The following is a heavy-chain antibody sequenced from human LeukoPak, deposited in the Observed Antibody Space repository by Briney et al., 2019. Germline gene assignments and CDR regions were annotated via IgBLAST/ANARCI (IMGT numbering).Heavy chain of an antibody. CDR2: MYHSGST. D-gene: IGHD6-19*01. CDR3: ARDASVAGTN. CDR1: GYSISSAYY. V-gene: IGHV4-38-2*02. Sequence: SETLSLTCSVSGYSISSAYYWGWIRQPPGKGLEWIGTMYHSGSTNYNPSLKSRVTISVDESKNQFSLKLSSVTAADTAVYYCARDASVAGTNWGQGTLVTVSS. J-gene: IGHJ4*02.